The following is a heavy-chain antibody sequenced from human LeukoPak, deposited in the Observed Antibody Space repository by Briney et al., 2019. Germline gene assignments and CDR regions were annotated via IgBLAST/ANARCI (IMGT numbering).Heavy chain of an antibody. CDR3: ARDSYGDANFDT. V-gene: IGHV3-53*01. J-gene: IGHJ4*02. CDR2: IYADGNT. Sequence: GGSLRLSCAASGFIVNTNYMSWVRQAPGRGLEWVSFIYADGNTYYADSVKGRFTISRDISKNAVFLQMNSLRAEDTAVYYCARDSYGDANFDTWGQGTLVTVSS. CDR1: GFIVNTNY. D-gene: IGHD4-17*01.